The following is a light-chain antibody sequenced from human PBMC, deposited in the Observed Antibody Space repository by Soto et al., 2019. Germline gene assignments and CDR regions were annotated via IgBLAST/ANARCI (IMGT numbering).Light chain of an antibody. CDR2: GAS. CDR1: QSVSSN. J-gene: IGKJ1*01. Sequence: EIVMTQSPATLSVSPGERATLSCRANQSVSSNLAWYQQKPGQAPRLLIYGASTRATGIPARFSGSGSGTDFTLSIGSLQPEDFATYYCQQSYSTPRTFGQGTKVDIK. V-gene: IGKV3-15*01. CDR3: QQSYSTPRT.